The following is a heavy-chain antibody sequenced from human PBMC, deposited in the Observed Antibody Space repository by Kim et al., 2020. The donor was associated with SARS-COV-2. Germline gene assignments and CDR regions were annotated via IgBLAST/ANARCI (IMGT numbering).Heavy chain of an antibody. J-gene: IGHJ4*02. CDR3: VRHKKSFRSRKEYYYDSSGYYGGDFDY. Sequence: SETLSLTCTVSGGSISSSSYYWGWIRQPPGKGLEWIGSIYYSGGTYYNPSLKSRVTISVDTSKNQFSLKLSSVTAADTAVYYCVRHKKSFRSRKEYYYDSSGYYGGDFDYWGQGTLVNVS. CDR1: GGSISSSSYY. D-gene: IGHD3-22*01. V-gene: IGHV4-39*01. CDR2: IYYSGGT.